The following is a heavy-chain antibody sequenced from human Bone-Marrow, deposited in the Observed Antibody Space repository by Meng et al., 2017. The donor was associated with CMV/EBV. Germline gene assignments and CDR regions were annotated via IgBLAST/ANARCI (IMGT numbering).Heavy chain of an antibody. CDR3: ARGGRHVLRLYGSGSSLDY. CDR1: FSGYY. V-gene: IGHV4-34*01. J-gene: IGHJ4*02. D-gene: IGHD3-10*01. CDR2: INHSGST. Sequence: FSGYYWSWTRQPPGKGLEWIGEINHSGSTNYNPSLKSRVTISVDTSKNQFSLKLSSVTAADTAVYYCARGGRHVLRLYGSGSSLDYWGQGTLVTVSS.